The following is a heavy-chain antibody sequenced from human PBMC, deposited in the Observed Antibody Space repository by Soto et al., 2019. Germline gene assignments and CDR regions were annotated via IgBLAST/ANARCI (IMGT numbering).Heavy chain of an antibody. J-gene: IGHJ5*02. CDR3: APYYYDSSGYYPSQFDP. CDR1: GGTFSSYA. Sequence: SVKVSCKASGGTFSSYAISWVRQAPGQGFEWMGGIIPIFGTANYAQKFQGRVTITADESTSTAYMELSSLRSEDTAVYYCAPYYYDSSGYYPSQFDPWGQGTLVTVSS. D-gene: IGHD3-22*01. V-gene: IGHV1-69*13. CDR2: IIPIFGTA.